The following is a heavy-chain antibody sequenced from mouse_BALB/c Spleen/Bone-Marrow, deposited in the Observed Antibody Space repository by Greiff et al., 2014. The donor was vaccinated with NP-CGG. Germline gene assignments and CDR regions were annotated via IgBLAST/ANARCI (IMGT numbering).Heavy chain of an antibody. J-gene: IGHJ4*01. D-gene: IGHD1-2*01. Sequence: VQLKESGGGLVQPGGSRKLSCAASGFTFSSFGMHWVRQAPEKGLEWVAYISSGSRTIYYADTVKGRFTISRDNPKNTLFLQMTSLRSEDTAMYYRVRDYGYGAMDYWGQGTSVTVSS. V-gene: IGHV5-17*02. CDR1: GFTFSSFG. CDR3: VRDYGYGAMDY. CDR2: ISSGSRTI.